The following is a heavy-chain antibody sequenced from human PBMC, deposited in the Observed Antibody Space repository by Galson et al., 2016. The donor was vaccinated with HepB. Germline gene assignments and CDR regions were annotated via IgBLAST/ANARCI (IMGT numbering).Heavy chain of an antibody. CDR3: AYLGTKYYDSSVYCNLFDP. D-gene: IGHD2/OR15-2a*01. Sequence: PALVKPTQTLTLTCSFSGFSLTTSGVAVGWIRQSPGKALEWLALIYWDEDKRYSPPLKNGLTVAKDTYKNQVVLTMTNMLPVDTGTYYCAYLGTKYYDSSVYCNLFDPWGQGTLVTVSS. J-gene: IGHJ5*02. CDR2: IYWDEDK. CDR1: GFSLTTSGVA. V-gene: IGHV2-5*02.